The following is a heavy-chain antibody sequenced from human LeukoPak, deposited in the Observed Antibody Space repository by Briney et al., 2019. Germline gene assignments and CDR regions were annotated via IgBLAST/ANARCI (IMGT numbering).Heavy chain of an antibody. CDR2: IYYSGGT. J-gene: IGHJ6*02. CDR1: GDSIISYY. D-gene: IGHD4-17*01. V-gene: IGHV4-59*01. CDR3: ARGPDYGDYNHPDYYYYGMDV. Sequence: PSETLSLTCSVSGDSIISYYWTWIRQPPGKGLEWLGYIYYSGGTNYNPSLNSRVTISVDTSKRQFSLKLRSVTAADTAVYYCARGPDYGDYNHPDYYYYGMDVWGQGTTVTVSS.